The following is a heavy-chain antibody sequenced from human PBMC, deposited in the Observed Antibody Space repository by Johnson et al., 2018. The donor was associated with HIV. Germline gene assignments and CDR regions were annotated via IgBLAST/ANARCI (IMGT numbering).Heavy chain of an antibody. CDR2: IRYDGSNK. Sequence: QMQLVESGGGVVQPGRSLRLSCAASGFTFSTYGMHWVRQAPGKGLEWVAFIRYDGSNKYYADSVKGRFTISRDNSKNTLFLQMNSLRPEDTAVFYCVRGREGVDNSGGSFDVWGQGTMVIVSS. V-gene: IGHV3-30*02. J-gene: IGHJ3*01. D-gene: IGHD1-1*01. CDR3: VRGREGVDNSGGSFDV. CDR1: GFTFSTYG.